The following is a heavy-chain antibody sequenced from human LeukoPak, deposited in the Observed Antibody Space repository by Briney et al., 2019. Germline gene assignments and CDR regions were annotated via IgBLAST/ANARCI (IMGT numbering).Heavy chain of an antibody. D-gene: IGHD4-17*01. CDR2: IRYDGSNK. CDR1: GFTFSSYG. Sequence: GGSLRLSCAASGFTFSSYGMHWVRQAPGKGLEWVAFIRYDGSNKYYADSVRGRFTISRDNSKNTLYLQMNSLRAEDTAVYYCARDETHYGDYPDYWGQGTLVTVSS. CDR3: ARDETHYGDYPDY. V-gene: IGHV3-30*02. J-gene: IGHJ4*02.